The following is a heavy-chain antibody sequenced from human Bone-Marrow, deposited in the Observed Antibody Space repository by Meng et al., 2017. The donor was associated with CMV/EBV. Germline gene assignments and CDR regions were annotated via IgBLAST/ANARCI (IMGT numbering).Heavy chain of an antibody. J-gene: IGHJ6*02. Sequence: SVKVSCKPSGYTFTGYYMHWVRQAPGHGLEWMGWISTYNGDTSYAQKLQGRVTMTTDTSTRTAYMELRSLRSDHTAVYDCVRDHIRVRRFGAYGFDLWGQGTTVTVSS. CDR2: ISTYNGDT. CDR1: GYTFTGYY. CDR3: VRDHIRVRRFGAYGFDL. D-gene: IGHD3-10*01. V-gene: IGHV1-18*04.